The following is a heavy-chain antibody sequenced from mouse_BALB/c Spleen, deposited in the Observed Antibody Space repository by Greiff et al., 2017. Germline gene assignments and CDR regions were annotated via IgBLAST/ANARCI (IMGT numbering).Heavy chain of an antibody. D-gene: IGHD2-4*01. J-gene: IGHJ4*01. CDR1: GYTFTSYW. CDR3: ARLGDYDYENYAMDY. Sequence: VKLQQSGAELAKPGASVKMSCKASGYTFTSYWMNWVKQRPGQGLEWIGYINPSTGYTEYNQKFKDKATLTADKSSSTAYMQLSSLTSEDSAVYYCARLGDYDYENYAMDYWGQGTSGTVSS. V-gene: IGHV1-7*01. CDR2: INPSTGYT.